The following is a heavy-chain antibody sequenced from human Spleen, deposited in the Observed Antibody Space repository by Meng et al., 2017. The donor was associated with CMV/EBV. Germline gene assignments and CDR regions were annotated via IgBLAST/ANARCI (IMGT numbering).Heavy chain of an antibody. J-gene: IGHJ3*02. D-gene: IGHD3-10*01. CDR1: GYSISSGYY. CDR2: IYRSGST. CDR3: ARISGGTPVNAFDI. Sequence: SETLSLTCSVSGYSISSGYYWAWIRQPPGKGLDWLGTIYRSGSTYSNPSLKSRVSISVDTSKHQFSLNLTSLTAADTAVYYCARISGGTPVNAFDIWGQGAMVTVSS. V-gene: IGHV4-38-2*01.